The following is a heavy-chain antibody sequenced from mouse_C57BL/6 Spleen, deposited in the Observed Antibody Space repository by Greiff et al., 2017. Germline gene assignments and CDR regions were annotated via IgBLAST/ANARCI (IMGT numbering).Heavy chain of an antibody. V-gene: IGHV1-59*01. D-gene: IGHD2-1*01. CDR3: ARGEGMGNLYYFDY. CDR2: IDPSDSYT. J-gene: IGHJ2*01. CDR1: GYTFTSYW. Sequence: VQLQQPGAELVRPGTSVKLSCKASGYTFTSYWMHWVKQRPGQGLEWIGVIDPSDSYTNYNQKFKGKATLTVDTSSSTAYMQLSRLTSEDSAVYYCARGEGMGNLYYFDYWGQGTTLTVSS.